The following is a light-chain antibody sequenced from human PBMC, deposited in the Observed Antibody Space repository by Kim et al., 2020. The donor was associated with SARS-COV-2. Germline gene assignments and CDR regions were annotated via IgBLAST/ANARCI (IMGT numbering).Light chain of an antibody. CDR3: QQRSIWPLT. CDR2: EAA. Sequence: EIVLTKSPATLSLSPGERATLSCRASQDINRSLGWYQQKPGQAPRILIYEAANRATVIPGRFSGSGSGTDFTLTISSLEPEDFAVSYCQQRSIWPLTFFGGTKVDI. V-gene: IGKV3-11*01. CDR1: QDINRS. J-gene: IGKJ4*01.